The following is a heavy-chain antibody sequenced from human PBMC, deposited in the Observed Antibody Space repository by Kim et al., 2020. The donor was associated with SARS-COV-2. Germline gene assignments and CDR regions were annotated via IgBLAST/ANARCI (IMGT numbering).Heavy chain of an antibody. Sequence: GGSLRLSCAASGFTFTTYDMHWVRQAPGKGLEWVAVVSYDGRNTYYADSVKGRFTISRDNSKNTVYLQMNSLRAEDTAVYYCAKVKYGDFRGLDYWGQGTLVTVSS. J-gene: IGHJ4*02. V-gene: IGHV3-30*18. CDR2: VSYDGRNT. D-gene: IGHD2-21*02. CDR3: AKVKYGDFRGLDY. CDR1: GFTFTTYD.